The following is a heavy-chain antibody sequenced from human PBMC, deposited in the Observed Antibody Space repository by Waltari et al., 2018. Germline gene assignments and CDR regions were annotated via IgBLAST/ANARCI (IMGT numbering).Heavy chain of an antibody. V-gene: IGHV3-53*02. D-gene: IGHD1-1*01. CDR1: GFTVSSNY. J-gene: IGHJ6*03. CDR3: ARGLAEDDRDYYNYMDV. Sequence: EVQLVETGGGLIQPGGSLRLSCAASGFTVSSNYMSWVRQAPGKGGEWMGCMYHSGSSYYNPSLRSRVTISVDGSKNKFSRKLTSVTAADTAVYYCARGLAEDDRDYYNYMDVWGIGATVTVSS. CDR2: MYHSGSS.